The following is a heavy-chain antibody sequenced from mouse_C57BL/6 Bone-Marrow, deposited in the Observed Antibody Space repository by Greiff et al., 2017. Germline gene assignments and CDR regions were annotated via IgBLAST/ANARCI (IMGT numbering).Heavy chain of an antibody. CDR1: GYTFTNYW. J-gene: IGHJ4*01. V-gene: IGHV1-63*01. CDR2: IYPGGGYT. CDR3: ARSDYYGNYYAMDY. Sequence: VQLQQSGAELVRPGTSVKMSCKASGYTFTNYWIGWAKQRPGHGLEWIGDIYPGGGYTNYNEKFKGKATLTADKSSSTAYMQFSSLTSEDSAIYYCARSDYYGNYYAMDYWGQGTSVTVSS. D-gene: IGHD2-1*01.